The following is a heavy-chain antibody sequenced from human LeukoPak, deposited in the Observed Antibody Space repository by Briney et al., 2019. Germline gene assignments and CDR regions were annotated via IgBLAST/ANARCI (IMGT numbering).Heavy chain of an antibody. V-gene: IGHV4-61*02. CDR3: ASEWTVTTGPHDAFDI. D-gene: IGHD4-17*01. CDR2: IYTSGST. CDR1: GGSISSGSYY. Sequence: PSQTLSLTCTVSGGSISSGSYYWSWIRQPAGKGLEWIGRIYTSGSTNYNPSLKSRVTISVDTSKNQFSLKLSSVTAADTAVYYCASEWTVTTGPHDAFDIWGQGTMVTVSS. J-gene: IGHJ3*02.